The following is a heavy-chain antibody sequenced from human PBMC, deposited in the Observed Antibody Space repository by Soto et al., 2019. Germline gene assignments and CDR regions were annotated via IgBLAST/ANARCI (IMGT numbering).Heavy chain of an antibody. CDR3: ARANDQLLLSGFAFDI. V-gene: IGHV3-23*01. D-gene: IGHD2-2*01. Sequence: PGGSLRLSCAASGFTFSAYAMSWVRQAPGKGLEWVSVISGSGGATYYADSVKGRFTISRDNSKNTLYLQMNSLRAEDTAVYYCARANDQLLLSGFAFDIWGQGTMVTVSS. J-gene: IGHJ3*02. CDR1: GFTFSAYA. CDR2: ISGSGGAT.